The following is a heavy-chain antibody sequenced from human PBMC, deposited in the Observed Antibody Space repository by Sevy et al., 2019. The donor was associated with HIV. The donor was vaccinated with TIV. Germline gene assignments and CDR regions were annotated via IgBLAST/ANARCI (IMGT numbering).Heavy chain of an antibody. CDR3: ASPGGYRYGSLLDY. CDR1: GHTFTDFF. J-gene: IGHJ4*02. V-gene: IGHV1-2*02. Sequence: ASVKVSCKASGHTFTDFFIHWVRQAPGQGLEWMGWINPDSGDPKYAQKFQGRITLTRDTSINTAYMELSTLKSDDTAVYYCASPGGYRYGSLLDYWGQGTLVTVSS. CDR2: INPDSGDP. D-gene: IGHD5-18*01.